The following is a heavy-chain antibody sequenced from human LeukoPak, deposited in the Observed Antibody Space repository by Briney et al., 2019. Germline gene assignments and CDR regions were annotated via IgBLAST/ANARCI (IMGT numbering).Heavy chain of an antibody. V-gene: IGHV4-59*01. J-gene: IGHJ3*02. CDR2: IYYSGST. CDR3: ARGIIVGAIGAFDT. CDR1: GGSISSYY. Sequence: SETLSLSCTVSGGSISSYYWSWIRQPPGKGLEWIGYIYYSGSTNYNPSLKSRVSISVDTSKNQFSLKLSSVTAADTAVYYCARGIIVGAIGAFDTWGQGTMVTVSS. D-gene: IGHD1-26*01.